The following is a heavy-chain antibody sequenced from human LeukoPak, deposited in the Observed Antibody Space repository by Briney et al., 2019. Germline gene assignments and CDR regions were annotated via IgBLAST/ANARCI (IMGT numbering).Heavy chain of an antibody. V-gene: IGHV3-21*01. CDR3: ARDLYYYDSSGYYYAGGNGVYFDY. CDR1: GFTFSSYS. J-gene: IGHJ4*02. D-gene: IGHD3-22*01. Sequence: GGSLRLSCAASGFTFSSYSMNWVRQAPGKGPEWVSSISSSSSYIYYADSVKGRFTISRDNAKNSLYLQMNSLRAEDTAVYYCARDLYYYDSSGYYYAGGNGVYFDYWGQGTLVTVSS. CDR2: ISSSSSYI.